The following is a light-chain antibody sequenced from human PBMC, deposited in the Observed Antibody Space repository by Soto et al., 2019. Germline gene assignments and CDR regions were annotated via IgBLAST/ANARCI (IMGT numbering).Light chain of an antibody. Sequence: EIVLTQSPGTLSLSPGERATLSCRASQSVSSSYLAWYQQKPGQAPRPLIYGASSRAIGIPDRFSGSGSGTYFTLTISRLEHEDFSLYYCQQYGSSPWTFGQGTKVEIK. V-gene: IGKV3-20*01. CDR1: QSVSSSY. CDR2: GAS. J-gene: IGKJ1*01. CDR3: QQYGSSPWT.